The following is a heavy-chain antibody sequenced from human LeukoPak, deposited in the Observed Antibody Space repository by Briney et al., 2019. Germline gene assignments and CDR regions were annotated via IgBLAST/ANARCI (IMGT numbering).Heavy chain of an antibody. D-gene: IGHD1-26*01. CDR1: GGSFSGYY. CDR2: INHSGST. Sequence: SETLSLTCAVYGGSFSGYYWSWIRQPPGKGLGWIGEINHSGSTNYNPSLKSRVTISVDTSKNQSSLKLSSVTAADTAVYYCARRGLRGSYSRGAFDIWGQGTMVTVSS. J-gene: IGHJ3*02. V-gene: IGHV4-34*01. CDR3: ARRGLRGSYSRGAFDI.